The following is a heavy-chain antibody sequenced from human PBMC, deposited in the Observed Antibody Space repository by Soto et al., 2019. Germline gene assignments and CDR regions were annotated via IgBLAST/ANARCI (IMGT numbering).Heavy chain of an antibody. D-gene: IGHD3-16*01. CDR3: AMVDVYVTPSPQDV. V-gene: IGHV1-18*01. J-gene: IGHJ6*02. CDR1: GYTFTRYG. Sequence: QVQLVQSGAEVKNPGASVKVSCKASGYTFTRYGIGWARQAPGQGLEGMGWINTYNGNTNYAQNVQGRVTLTTETSTSTAYMELRSLRSNDTAIYYCAMVDVYVTPSPQDVWGQGTTVIVSS. CDR2: INTYNGNT.